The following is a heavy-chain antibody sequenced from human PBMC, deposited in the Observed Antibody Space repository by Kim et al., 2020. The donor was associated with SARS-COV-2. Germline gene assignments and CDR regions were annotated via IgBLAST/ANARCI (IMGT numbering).Heavy chain of an antibody. Sequence: SETLSLTCTVSGVSISSSSYYWGWIRQPPGKGLEWIGSIYYSGSTYYNPSLKSRVTISVDTSKNQFSLKLSSVTAADTAVYYCAIHSLRFLEWANWFDPWGQGTLVTVSS. J-gene: IGHJ5*02. D-gene: IGHD3-3*01. CDR2: IYYSGST. V-gene: IGHV4-39*01. CDR1: GVSISSSSYY. CDR3: AIHSLRFLEWANWFDP.